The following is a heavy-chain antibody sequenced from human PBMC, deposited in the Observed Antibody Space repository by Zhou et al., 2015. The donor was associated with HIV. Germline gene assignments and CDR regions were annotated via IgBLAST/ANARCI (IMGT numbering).Heavy chain of an antibody. J-gene: IGHJ4*02. Sequence: QVHLVQSAAEVKKPGASVKVSCQASGYTFTSYSIHWVRQAPGQGLEWMGMIDPIRGTTTYAQKLEGRLTISRDTSTSAVYMGLSSLRSDDTAVYYCARDHAYLGDTATANNKLDYWGQGTLVT. CDR2: IDPIRGTT. CDR3: ARDHAYLGDTATANNKLDY. D-gene: IGHD3-16*01. CDR1: GYTFTSYS. V-gene: IGHV1-46*04.